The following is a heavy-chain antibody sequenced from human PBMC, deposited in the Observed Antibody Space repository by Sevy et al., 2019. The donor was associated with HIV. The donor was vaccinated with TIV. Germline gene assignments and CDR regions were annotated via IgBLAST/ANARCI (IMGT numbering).Heavy chain of an antibody. V-gene: IGHV4-4*07. Sequence: SETLSLTCTASGGSISSYYWSWIRQPAGKGLEWIGRIYSSGSTNYNPSLKSRVTLSVDTSKNQFSLKLSSVTAADTAVYYCARITIFGVVMAGFDLWGRGTLVTVSS. CDR1: GGSISSYY. CDR2: IYSSGST. D-gene: IGHD3-3*01. CDR3: ARITIFGVVMAGFDL. J-gene: IGHJ2*01.